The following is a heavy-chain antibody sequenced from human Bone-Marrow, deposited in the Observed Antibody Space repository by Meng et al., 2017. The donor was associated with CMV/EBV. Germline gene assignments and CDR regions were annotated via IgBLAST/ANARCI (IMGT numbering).Heavy chain of an antibody. CDR1: GGSISSSSYY. CDR3: ARESKWPYLMARSDY. Sequence: SETLSLTCTVSGGSISSSSYYWGWIRQPPGKGLEWIGSIYYSGSTYYNPSLKSRVTISVDTSKNQFSLKLSSVTAADTAVYYCARESKWPYLMARSDYWGQGTLVTVSS. V-gene: IGHV4-39*07. J-gene: IGHJ4*02. D-gene: IGHD5-12*01. CDR2: IYYSGST.